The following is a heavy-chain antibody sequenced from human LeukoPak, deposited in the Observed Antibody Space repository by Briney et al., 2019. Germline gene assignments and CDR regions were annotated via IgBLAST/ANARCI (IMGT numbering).Heavy chain of an antibody. CDR1: GFIFSSEV. Sequence: GGSLRLSCAASGFIFSSEVMHWVRQAPGKGLEWVAVISSDGTSKHYADSVKGRFTISRDNSKNTLYLQINSLRPEDTAMYYCSRDLVSYSSSPRHGGQGTLVTVSS. CDR3: SRDLVSYSSSPRH. J-gene: IGHJ4*02. V-gene: IGHV3-30-3*01. CDR2: ISSDGTSK. D-gene: IGHD3-22*01.